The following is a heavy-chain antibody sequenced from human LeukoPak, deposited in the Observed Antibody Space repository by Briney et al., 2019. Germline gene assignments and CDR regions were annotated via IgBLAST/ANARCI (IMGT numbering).Heavy chain of an antibody. V-gene: IGHV3-48*01. Sequence: GGSLRLSCATSGFTFSMSAMNWVRQAPGKGLEWVSYISSSSSTIYYADSVKGRFTISRDNAKNSLYLQMNSLRAEDTAVYYCARDPNVDTVGTSGVWYIPRYFNYWGQGALVTVSS. J-gene: IGHJ4*02. CDR3: ARDPNVDTVGTSGVWYIPRYFNY. D-gene: IGHD5-12*01. CDR1: GFTFSMSA. CDR2: ISSSSSTI.